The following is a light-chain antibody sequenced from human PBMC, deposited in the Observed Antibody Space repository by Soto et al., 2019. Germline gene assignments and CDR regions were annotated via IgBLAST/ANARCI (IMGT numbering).Light chain of an antibody. Sequence: DIQMTQSPSTLSASVGDRVTITCRASQSINSWLAWYQQKPGKAPKLLIYKASSLESGVPSRFTGSGSGTEFTLTISSLQPDDFATYYCQQYDSYPYTFGQGTKLEIK. CDR1: QSINSW. V-gene: IGKV1-5*03. CDR3: QQYDSYPYT. CDR2: KAS. J-gene: IGKJ2*01.